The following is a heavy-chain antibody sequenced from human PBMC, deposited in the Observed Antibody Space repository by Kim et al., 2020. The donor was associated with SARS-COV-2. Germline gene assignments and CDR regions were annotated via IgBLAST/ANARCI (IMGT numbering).Heavy chain of an antibody. D-gene: IGHD4-17*01. CDR1: GYTFTSYG. V-gene: IGHV1-18*01. Sequence: ASVKVSCKASGYTFTSYGISWVRQAPGQGLEWMGWISAYNGNTNYAQKLQGRVTMTTDTSTSTAYMELRSLRSDDTAVYYCARGVYGGKRRDAFDIWGQGTMVTVSS. J-gene: IGHJ3*02. CDR2: ISAYNGNT. CDR3: ARGVYGGKRRDAFDI.